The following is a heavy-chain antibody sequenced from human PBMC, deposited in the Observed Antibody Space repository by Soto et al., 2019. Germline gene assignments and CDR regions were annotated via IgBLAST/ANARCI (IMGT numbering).Heavy chain of an antibody. CDR1: GYTFTSYG. J-gene: IGHJ6*02. CDR3: ARVAMESPITMIVVDGMDV. Sequence: QVQLVQSGAEVKKPGASVKVSCKASGYTFTSYGISWVRQAPGQGLEWMGWISAYNGNTNYAQKLQGRVTMTTDTXXSXAXXELRRLRSDDTAVYYCARVAMESPITMIVVDGMDVWGQGTTVTVSS. V-gene: IGHV1-18*01. CDR2: ISAYNGNT. D-gene: IGHD3-22*01.